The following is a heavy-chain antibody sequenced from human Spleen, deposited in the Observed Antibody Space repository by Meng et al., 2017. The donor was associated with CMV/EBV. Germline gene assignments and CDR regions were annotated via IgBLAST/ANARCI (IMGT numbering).Heavy chain of an antibody. V-gene: IGHV4-39*07. CDR2: IYYSGST. D-gene: IGHD3-3*01. CDR3: ARSITMYTGFFDY. CDR1: GGSISSSSYY. J-gene: IGHJ4*02. Sequence: SETLSLTCTVSGGSISSSSYYWGWIRQPPGKGLEWIGSIYYSGSTYYNPSLKSRVTISVDTSKNQFSLKLSSVTAADTAVYYCARSITMYTGFFDYWGQGTLVTVSS.